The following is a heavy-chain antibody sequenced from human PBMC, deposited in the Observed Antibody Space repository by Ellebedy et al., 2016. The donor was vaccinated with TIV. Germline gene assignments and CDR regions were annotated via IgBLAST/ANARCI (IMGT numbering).Heavy chain of an antibody. CDR1: GGPINSGAYY. Sequence: SETLSLTCTVFGGPINSGAYYWSWIRQPPGKGLEWIGYIYSSGNTCYNPSLKSRVTISLDTSKNQFSLKLSSVTAADSAVYYCARAVDTAIVINYWGQGTLVIVSS. V-gene: IGHV4-30-4*01. CDR2: IYSSGNT. D-gene: IGHD5-18*01. J-gene: IGHJ4*02. CDR3: ARAVDTAIVINY.